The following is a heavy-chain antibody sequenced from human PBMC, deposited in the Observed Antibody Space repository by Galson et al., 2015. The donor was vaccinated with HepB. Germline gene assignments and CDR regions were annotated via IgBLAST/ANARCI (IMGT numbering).Heavy chain of an antibody. Sequence: LRLSCAASGFTFSSLGMTWVRQAPGKGLECVPAISVSGGSRDYADSVKGRFTISRDNSKNMLYLQMNNLRVEDTAVYYCAKGTTNIDYWGQGTLVTVSS. V-gene: IGHV3-23*01. CDR3: AKGTTNIDY. J-gene: IGHJ4*02. CDR1: GFTFSSLG. CDR2: ISVSGGSR. D-gene: IGHD1-1*01.